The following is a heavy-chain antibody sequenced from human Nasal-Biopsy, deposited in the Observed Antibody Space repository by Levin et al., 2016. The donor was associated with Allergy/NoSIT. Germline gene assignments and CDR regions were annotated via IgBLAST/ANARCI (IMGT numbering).Heavy chain of an antibody. V-gene: IGHV3-7*03. CDR3: ARENSGTGYSSGWTYFFDY. Sequence: GESLKISCAASGFTFSRHWMSWVRQAPGKGLQWVANINEDGSERNFADSVKGRFAISRDNAQKSLYLHMNSLRSDDTAVYYCARENSGTGYSSGWTYFFDYWGQGNLVTVSS. CDR1: GFTFSRHW. J-gene: IGHJ4*02. D-gene: IGHD6-19*01. CDR2: INEDGSER.